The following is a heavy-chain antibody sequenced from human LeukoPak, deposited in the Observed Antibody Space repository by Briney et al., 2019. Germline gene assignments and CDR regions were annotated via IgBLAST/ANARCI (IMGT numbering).Heavy chain of an antibody. CDR3: ARDSHFGVVPS. J-gene: IGHJ1*01. CDR1: GFTFSSYW. CDR2: IKEDGSQK. Sequence: GGSLRLSCAASGFTFSSYWMSWVRQAPGKGLEWVANIKEDGSQKYYVDSVKGRFTISRDNAKNSLYLQMNSLRAEDTAVYYCARDSHFGVVPSWGQGTLVTVSS. D-gene: IGHD3-3*01. V-gene: IGHV3-7*01.